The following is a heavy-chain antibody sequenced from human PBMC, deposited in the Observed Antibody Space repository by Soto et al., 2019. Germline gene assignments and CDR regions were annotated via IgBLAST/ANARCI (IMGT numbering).Heavy chain of an antibody. D-gene: IGHD3-3*01. CDR3: ASFGVASMNWFDP. J-gene: IGHJ5*02. V-gene: IGHV4-30-4*01. CDR2: IDYSGNT. Sequence: QVQLQESGPGLAETLSFTCTVSGVSITRGDYYWNWIRQPPGKGLAWIGNIDYSGNTYYNPSLKSRLTISFDTSKNQFSLKLSSVTAADTAVYYCASFGVASMNWFDPWGQGTLFTVSS. CDR1: GVSITRGDYY.